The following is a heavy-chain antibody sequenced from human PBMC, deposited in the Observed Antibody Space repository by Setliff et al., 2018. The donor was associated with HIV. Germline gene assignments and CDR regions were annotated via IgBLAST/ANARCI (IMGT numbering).Heavy chain of an antibody. CDR2: IYHSGDT. CDR3: VRQHGDYAFGS. V-gene: IGHV4-31*03. Sequence: SETLSLTCTVSGGSISSGGYYWSWIRQHPGKGLEWIGYIYHSGDTTYNPSLKSRVNMFIDTSKKQFSLKLASVTAADTAVYYCVRQHGDYAFGSWGQGTLVTVSS. D-gene: IGHD4-17*01. J-gene: IGHJ5*01. CDR1: GGSISSGGYY.